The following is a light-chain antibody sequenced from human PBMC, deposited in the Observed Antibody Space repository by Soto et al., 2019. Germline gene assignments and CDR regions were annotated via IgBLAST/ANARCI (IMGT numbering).Light chain of an antibody. V-gene: IGKV4-1*01. CDR1: QSVLFSSNNNNR. CDR2: WAS. Sequence: DIVMTQSPDSLAVSLGERVTINCKSSQSVLFSSNNNNRLAWYQQKPGQPPKLLIYWASTRESGVPDRFSGTGSGTDFTLTISSLQAEDVAVYYCQQYYSIPWTFGQGNKVEIK. J-gene: IGKJ1*01. CDR3: QQYYSIPWT.